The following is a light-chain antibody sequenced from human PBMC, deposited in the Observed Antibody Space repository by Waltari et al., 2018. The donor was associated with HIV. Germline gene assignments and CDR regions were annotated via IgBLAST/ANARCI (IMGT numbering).Light chain of an antibody. V-gene: IGLV2-23*01. Sequence: QSALTQSASVSGSPGQSITISCSGTSSDVGTYDLVSWYQQQPGRAPKLIIYEDTKRPSGVSIRFSVSKSGNTASLTISGLQAEDEALYYCCSYAGSSTLIFGGGTKLTVL. CDR3: CSYAGSSTLI. J-gene: IGLJ2*01. CDR1: SSDVGTYDL. CDR2: EDT.